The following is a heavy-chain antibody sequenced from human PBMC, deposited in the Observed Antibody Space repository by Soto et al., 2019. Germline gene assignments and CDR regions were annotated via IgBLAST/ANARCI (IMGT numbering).Heavy chain of an antibody. D-gene: IGHD5-18*01. CDR3: ARGDGYSFGSPYFDY. V-gene: IGHV4-4*02. Sequence: QVQLQESGPGLVKPSGTLSLTCAVSGGSISSSNWWSWVRQPPGKGLAWIGEIYHSGGTNYNPSLKSRVTISIDKSKNHLSLKLTALTAADTSVYYCARGDGYSFGSPYFDYWGQGTLVTVSS. CDR2: IYHSGGT. J-gene: IGHJ4*02. CDR1: GGSISSSNW.